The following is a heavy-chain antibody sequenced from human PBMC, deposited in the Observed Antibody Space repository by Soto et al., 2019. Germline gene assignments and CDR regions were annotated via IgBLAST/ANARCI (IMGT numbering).Heavy chain of an antibody. V-gene: IGHV4-31*03. D-gene: IGHD2-2*02. J-gene: IGHJ4*02. CDR3: AREYTKGSNFFGC. CDR1: GGSISSAAYY. CDR2: MSHSGGT. Sequence: QVQLQESGPGLVKPSQTLSLTCTVSGGSISSAAYYWSWIRQHPGKGLEWIGYMSHSGGTYYNPSLNSGVMISVETSNKQFSLSLTSVTAADTAVYYFAREYTKGSNFFGCWGQGDLVTVPS.